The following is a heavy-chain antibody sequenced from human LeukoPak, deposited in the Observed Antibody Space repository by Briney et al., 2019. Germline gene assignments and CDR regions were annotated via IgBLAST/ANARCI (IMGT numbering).Heavy chain of an antibody. CDR1: GYTFTGYY. J-gene: IGHJ5*02. CDR3: ARNDWNDPWFDP. V-gene: IGHV1-2*02. D-gene: IGHD1-1*01. Sequence: GASVKVSCKAPGYTFTGYYIHWVRQAPGQGLEWMGWLNPKSGGTNYAQNFQGRVTMTRDTIINTAYMELSRLRSDDTAVYYCARNDWNDPWFDPWGQGTLVTVSS. CDR2: LNPKSGGT.